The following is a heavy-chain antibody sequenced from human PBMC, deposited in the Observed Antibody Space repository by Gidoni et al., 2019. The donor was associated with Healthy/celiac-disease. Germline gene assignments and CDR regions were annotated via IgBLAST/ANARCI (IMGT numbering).Heavy chain of an antibody. CDR3: AREIAAAGKNWYFDL. J-gene: IGHJ2*01. CDR2: IYTSGST. CDR1: GGSISSGSYY. D-gene: IGHD6-13*01. Sequence: QVQLQESGPGLVKPSQTLSLTCTVSGGSISSGSYYWSWIRQPAGKGLEWIGRIYTSGSTNYNPSLKSRVTISVDTSKNQFSLKLSSVTAADTAVYYCAREIAAAGKNWYFDLWGRGTLVTVSS. V-gene: IGHV4-61*02.